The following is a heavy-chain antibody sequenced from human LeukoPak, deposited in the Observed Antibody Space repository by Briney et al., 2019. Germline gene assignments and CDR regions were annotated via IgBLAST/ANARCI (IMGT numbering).Heavy chain of an antibody. CDR1: AFTSISYS. V-gene: IGHV3-30*02. CDR2: IRYDGSNK. J-gene: IGHJ5*02. D-gene: IGHD2-2*01. Sequence: GGSLALSCAASAFTSISYSMHSVCQAPGKGLGWVAFIRYDGSNKYYTDSVQGRITISRDKSTNTLYLQMTSLRAEDTAVYYCAKDYRSYCSSTSCYPLFDPWGQGTLVTVSS. CDR3: AKDYRSYCSSTSCYPLFDP.